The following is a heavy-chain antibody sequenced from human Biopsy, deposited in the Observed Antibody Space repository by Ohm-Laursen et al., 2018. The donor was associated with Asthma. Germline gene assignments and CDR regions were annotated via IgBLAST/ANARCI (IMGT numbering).Heavy chain of an antibody. D-gene: IGHD4-23*01. CDR3: ARAYGGSFFSGSFDI. CDR2: LYSGGGT. V-gene: IGHV3-53*01. J-gene: IGHJ3*02. Sequence: SLRLSCAASGFTVSTNGISWARQPPGKGPEWVSVLYSGGGTYYADSVQGRVTISRDNPKNTLSLQMNSLRAEDTAVYYCARAYGGSFFSGSFDIWGQGTMVTVSS. CDR1: GFTVSTNG.